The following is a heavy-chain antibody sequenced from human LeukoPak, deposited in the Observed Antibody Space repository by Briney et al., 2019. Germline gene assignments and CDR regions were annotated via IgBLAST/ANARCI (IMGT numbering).Heavy chain of an antibody. D-gene: IGHD3-10*01. J-gene: IGHJ4*02. V-gene: IGHV4-38-2*02. CDR2: IYHIGST. Sequence: SETLSLTCTVSGYSISSGYYWGWIRQPPGKGLEWIGSIYHIGSTDYNPSLKSRVPISVDTSKNQFSLHLSSVSAPDTAVLYCASHMVVYYGSGSYHAYWGQGTLVTVSS. CDR1: GYSISSGYY. CDR3: ASHMVVYYGSGSYHAY.